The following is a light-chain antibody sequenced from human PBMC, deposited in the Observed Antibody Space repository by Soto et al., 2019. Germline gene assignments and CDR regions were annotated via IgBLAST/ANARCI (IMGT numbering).Light chain of an antibody. V-gene: IGKV3-20*01. CDR3: QQYGSSPLFA. J-gene: IGKJ3*01. Sequence: EIVLTQSPGTLSLSPGERVTLSCRASQSVSSTYLAWYQQKPGQAPRLLIYGASSRATGIPDRFSGSGSGTDFTLTISRLEPEDFAVYYCQQYGSSPLFAFGPGTKVEI. CDR1: QSVSSTY. CDR2: GAS.